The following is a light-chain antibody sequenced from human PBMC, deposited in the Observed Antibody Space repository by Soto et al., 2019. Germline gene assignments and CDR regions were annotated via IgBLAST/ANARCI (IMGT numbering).Light chain of an antibody. CDR3: MQALQTL. Sequence: DIVMTQSPLSLPVTPGEPAPISCRSSQSLLHSNGYNYLDWYLQKPGQSPQLLIYLGSNRASGVPDRCSGSGSGTDFTLKISRVEAEDVGVYYCMQALQTLFGGGTKVEIK. J-gene: IGKJ4*01. CDR1: QSLLHSNGYNY. V-gene: IGKV2-28*01. CDR2: LGS.